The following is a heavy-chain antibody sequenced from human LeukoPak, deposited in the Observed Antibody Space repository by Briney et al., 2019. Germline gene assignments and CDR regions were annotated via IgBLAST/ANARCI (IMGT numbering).Heavy chain of an antibody. D-gene: IGHD3-3*01. CDR2: ISGGGTTT. Sequence: PGGSLRLSCEGSGFTFVNFVMSWVRQVPGKGLEWVSSISGGGTTTFYADSVRGRFTISRDNSKNTVFLQMNSLRVEDSAVYYCASPQYTGSGYYYYYYMDVWGKGTTVTVSS. J-gene: IGHJ6*03. V-gene: IGHV3-23*01. CDR3: ASPQYTGSGYYYYYYMDV. CDR1: GFTFVNFV.